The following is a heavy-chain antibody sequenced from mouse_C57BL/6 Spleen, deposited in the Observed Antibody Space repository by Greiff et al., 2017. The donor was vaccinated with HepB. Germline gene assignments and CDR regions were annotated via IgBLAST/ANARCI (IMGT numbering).Heavy chain of an antibody. CDR3: ALKDYGSSAFAY. V-gene: IGHV5-12*01. CDR2: ISNGGGST. Sequence: EVQRVESGGGLVQPGGSLKLSCAASGFTFSDYYMYWVRQTPEKRLEWVAYISNGGGSTYYPDTVKGRFTISRDNAKNTLYLQMSRLKSEDTAMYYCALKDYGSSAFAYWGQGTLVTVSA. J-gene: IGHJ3*01. D-gene: IGHD1-1*01. CDR1: GFTFSDYY.